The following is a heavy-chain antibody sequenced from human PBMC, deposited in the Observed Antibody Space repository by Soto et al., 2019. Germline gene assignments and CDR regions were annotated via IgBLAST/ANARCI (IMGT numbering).Heavy chain of an antibody. Sequence: GESLKISCKGSGYTFTDYWIGWVRQLPGKGLEWMGIIYPGDSDTRYSPSFQGHVTITVDKSTSTAYLQWNTPKASDTAMYYCERHISNLRYYYYAMDVWDQGTTVTVSS. CDR2: IYPGDSDT. J-gene: IGHJ6*02. V-gene: IGHV5-51*01. CDR3: ERHISNLRYYYYAMDV. CDR1: GYTFTDYW. D-gene: IGHD3-3*01.